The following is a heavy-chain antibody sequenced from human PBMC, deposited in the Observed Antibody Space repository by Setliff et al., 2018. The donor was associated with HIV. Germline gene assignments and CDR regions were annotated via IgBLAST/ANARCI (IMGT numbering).Heavy chain of an antibody. Sequence: PGESLRLSCAASGFTFSSYGMHWVRQAPGKGLEWVAFIRYDGSNRYYADSVKGRFTISRDNSKNTLYLQMNSLRAEDTAVYYCAKGIGNFWSGYYTGAFGYYYMDVWGKGTTVTVSS. V-gene: IGHV3-30*02. J-gene: IGHJ6*03. CDR3: AKGIGNFWSGYYTGAFGYYYMDV. CDR2: IRYDGSNR. D-gene: IGHD3-3*01. CDR1: GFTFSSYG.